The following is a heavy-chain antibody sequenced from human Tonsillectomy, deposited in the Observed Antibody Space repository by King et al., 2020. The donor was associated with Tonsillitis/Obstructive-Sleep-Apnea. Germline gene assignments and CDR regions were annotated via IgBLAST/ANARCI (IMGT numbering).Heavy chain of an antibody. Sequence: VQLVESGGGLVQPGGSLRLSCEVSGFPLRNYWMSWVRQAPGKGLEWVANIKEDGSEEYYVDSVKGRFTISRDNAKNSLFLQMNRLRAEDTAVYYCAREGISDCGDACPVDYWGQGAQVTVSS. J-gene: IGHJ4*02. CDR2: IKEDGSEE. D-gene: IGHD2-21*02. CDR3: AREGISDCGDACPVDY. V-gene: IGHV3-7*01. CDR1: GFPLRNYW.